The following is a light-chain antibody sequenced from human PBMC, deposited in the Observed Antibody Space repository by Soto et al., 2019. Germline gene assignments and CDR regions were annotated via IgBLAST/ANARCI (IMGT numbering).Light chain of an antibody. CDR3: QEHGNWPRRT. Sequence: EIVLTQSPATLSLSPGERATLSCRASVSLYTYLAWFQQKPGQAPRLLIFDTSRRATGVPARFSGSGAGTDYTLTISSLEPEDFAVYYCQEHGNWPRRTFGPGTKVEI. CDR1: VSLYTY. CDR2: DTS. V-gene: IGKV3-11*01. J-gene: IGKJ3*01.